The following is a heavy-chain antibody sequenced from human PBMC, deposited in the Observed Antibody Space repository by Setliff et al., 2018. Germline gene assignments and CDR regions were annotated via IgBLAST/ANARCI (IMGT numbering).Heavy chain of an antibody. CDR1: GGSFSGYY. CDR3: ARDDTYDFWGGHGHLDS. D-gene: IGHD3-3*01. Sequence: SETLSLTCAVYGGSFSGYYWTWVRQPPGKGLEWIGEIYHTESTNYNPSLKSRVTISLDKSKNQFSLELSSVTAADTAVYYCARDDTYDFWGGHGHLDSRGQGILVTVSS. CDR2: IYHTEST. V-gene: IGHV4-34*01. J-gene: IGHJ4*02.